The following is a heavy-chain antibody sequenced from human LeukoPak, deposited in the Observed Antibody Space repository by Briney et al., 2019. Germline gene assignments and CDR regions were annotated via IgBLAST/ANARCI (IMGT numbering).Heavy chain of an antibody. CDR3: ARDSEWELSRNPENDAFDI. CDR1: GFTFSNAW. D-gene: IGHD1-26*01. V-gene: IGHV3-21*01. J-gene: IGHJ3*02. CDR2: ISSSSSYI. Sequence: PGGSLRLSCAASGFTFSNAWMSWVRQAPGKGLEWVSSISSSSSYIYYADSVKGRFTISRDNAKNSLYLQMNSLRAEDTAVYYCARDSEWELSRNPENDAFDIWGQGTMVTVSS.